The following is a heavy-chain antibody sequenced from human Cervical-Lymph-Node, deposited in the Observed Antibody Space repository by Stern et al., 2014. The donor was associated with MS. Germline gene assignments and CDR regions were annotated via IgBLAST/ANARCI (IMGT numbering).Heavy chain of an antibody. CDR3: ARGVVSNRAAATLHNLFDP. Sequence: QVQLVQSGAEVKKPGSSMNVSCKTSGGTFSSSYAITWMRQAPGQGLEWMGRIIPILGLANYDPKFQGRVTITADTSTSTTYMELSSLRSEDTAVYYCARGVVSNRAAATLHNLFDPWGQGTLVTVSS. CDR2: IIPILGLA. J-gene: IGHJ5*02. CDR1: GGTFSSSYA. D-gene: IGHD2-15*01. V-gene: IGHV1-69*09.